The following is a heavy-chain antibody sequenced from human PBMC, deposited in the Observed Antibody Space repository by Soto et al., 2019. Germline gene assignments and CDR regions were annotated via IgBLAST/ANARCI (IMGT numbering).Heavy chain of an antibody. V-gene: IGHV1-18*01. CDR1: GYTFTSYG. Sequence: ASVKVSCKASGYTFTSYGISWVRQAPGQGLEWMGWISAYNGNTNYAQKLQGRVTMTTDTSTSTAYMELRSLRSDDTAVYYCARDGDSDYYDSSGRGVFNYWGQGTLVTVSS. D-gene: IGHD3-22*01. J-gene: IGHJ4*02. CDR2: ISAYNGNT. CDR3: ARDGDSDYYDSSGRGVFNY.